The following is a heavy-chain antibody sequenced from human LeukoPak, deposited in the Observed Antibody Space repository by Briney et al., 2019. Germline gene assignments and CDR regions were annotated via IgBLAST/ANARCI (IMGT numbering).Heavy chain of an antibody. V-gene: IGHV4-59*11. CDR2: IYYSGST. CDR1: GGSLSGHY. D-gene: IGHD3-22*01. Sequence: SETLSLTCTVSGGSLSGHYWSWIRQPPGKGLEWIGYIYYSGSTNYNPSLKSRVTISVDTSKNQFSLKLSSVTAADTAVYYCARDSDDSSGYNWFDPWGQGTLVTVSS. J-gene: IGHJ5*02. CDR3: ARDSDDSSGYNWFDP.